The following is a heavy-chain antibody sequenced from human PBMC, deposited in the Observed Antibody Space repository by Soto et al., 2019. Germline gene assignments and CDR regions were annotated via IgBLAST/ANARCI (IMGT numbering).Heavy chain of an antibody. CDR1: GDTFSDYD. D-gene: IGHD3-10*01. CDR2: IAPTGGSA. CDR3: ARERITLVRGVINYYGMDV. V-gene: IGHV1-46*01. Sequence: ASVKVSCKASGDTFSDYDIHWVRQAPGQGLEWLGVIAPTGGSATYAQRFEGRVTMTRDTSTKIVYMEVRGLRSEDTAVYSCARERITLVRGVINYYGMDVWGQGTTVTVSS. J-gene: IGHJ6*02.